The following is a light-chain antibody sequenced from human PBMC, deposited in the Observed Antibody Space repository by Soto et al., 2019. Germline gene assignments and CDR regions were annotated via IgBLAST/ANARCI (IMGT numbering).Light chain of an antibody. CDR1: SGHTTYA. V-gene: IGLV4-69*02. CDR3: QTWCTGVHWV. J-gene: IGLJ3*02. CDR2: VNIDGSH. Sequence: QSVLTQSPSTSASLGASVKLTCTLTSGHTTYAITWHQQQPEKGPRYLMRVNIDGSHSKGDGIPDRFSGSSSGAERYLTISNLQSEDEADYYCQTWCTGVHWVFGEGTKLTVL.